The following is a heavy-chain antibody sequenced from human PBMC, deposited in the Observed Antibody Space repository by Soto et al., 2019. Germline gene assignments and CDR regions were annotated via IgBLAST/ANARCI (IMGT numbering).Heavy chain of an antibody. V-gene: IGHV4-34*01. CDR2: INHSGST. D-gene: IGHD2-15*01. CDR3: ARNGGRVVEVAVAYFDY. Sequence: QVQLQQWGAGLLKPSETLSLTCALYGGSFSGYYWSWIRQPPGKGLEWIGEINHSGSTNYNPALKGRIPMSVDTSKEPFSLKLRSLTEADTAVYYYARNGGRVVEVAVAYFDYWGQGSLVTVSS. CDR1: GGSFSGYY. J-gene: IGHJ4*02.